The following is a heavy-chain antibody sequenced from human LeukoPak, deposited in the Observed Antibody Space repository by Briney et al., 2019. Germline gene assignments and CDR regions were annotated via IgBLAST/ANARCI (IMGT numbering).Heavy chain of an antibody. J-gene: IGHJ4*02. Sequence: SVKVSCRASGGTFSSYTLSWVRQAPGQGLEWMGRIIPILGIANYAQKFQGRVTITADKSTSTGYMELSSLRSEDTAVYYCAREAGEFHYWGQGTLVTVSS. CDR2: IIPILGIA. CDR3: AREAGEFHY. CDR1: GGTFSSYT. V-gene: IGHV1-69*04. D-gene: IGHD3-16*01.